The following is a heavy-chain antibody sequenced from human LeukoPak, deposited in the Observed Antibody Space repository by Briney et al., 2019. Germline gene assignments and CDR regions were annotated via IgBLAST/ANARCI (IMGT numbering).Heavy chain of an antibody. CDR2: ISGSGDRTYYEST. J-gene: IGHJ3*02. V-gene: IGHV3-23*01. Sequence: GGSLRLSCAASGFTFTSYAMSWVRQAPGKGLEWVSAISGSGDRTYYESTYYAVSVKGRFTISRDNSKNMLYLQMNSLRAEDTAVYYCAKDRGYYDSVGYGFDIWGQGTMVTVSS. D-gene: IGHD3-22*01. CDR3: AKDRGYYDSVGYGFDI. CDR1: GFTFTSYA.